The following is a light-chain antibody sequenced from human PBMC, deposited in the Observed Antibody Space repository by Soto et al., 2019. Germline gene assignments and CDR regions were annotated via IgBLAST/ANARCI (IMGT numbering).Light chain of an antibody. J-gene: IGKJ1*01. CDR2: GAS. CDR3: HHYET. Sequence: ELVFTQSPGTLSLSPGDRATLSCRASQSVSRSYLGWYQQTPGQAPRLLMYGASIRAAGVPDRFSGSGSGTEFTRTISRLEHEDFTVYYWHHYETFGQGTKVDIK. V-gene: IGKV3-20*01. CDR1: QSVSRSY.